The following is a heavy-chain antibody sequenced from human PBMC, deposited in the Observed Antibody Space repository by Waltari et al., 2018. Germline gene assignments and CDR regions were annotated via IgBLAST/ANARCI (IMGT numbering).Heavy chain of an antibody. CDR3: ATRYGSSSMDY. D-gene: IGHD6-6*01. J-gene: IGHJ4*02. CDR2: ISSRLKTI. CDR1: GFTFSNYE. Sequence: EVQLVESGGGVVQTGGSLRLSCAASGFTFSNYEINWVRQAPGKGLVWIASISSRLKTIYDADSVEVRFTSSRDNAKNSLHLQMNSLRAEDTAVYYCATRYGSSSMDYWGQGTLVTVSS. V-gene: IGHV3-48*03.